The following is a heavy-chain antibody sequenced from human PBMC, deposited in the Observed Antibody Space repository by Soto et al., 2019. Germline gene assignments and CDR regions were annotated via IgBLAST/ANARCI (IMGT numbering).Heavy chain of an antibody. CDR2: INPNSGGT. J-gene: IGHJ4*02. CDR3: ARGDMITFGGVIGFDY. Sequence: ASVKVSCKASGYTFTGYYMHWVRQAPGQGLEWMGWINPNSGGTNYAQKFQGWVTMTRDTSISTAYMELSRLRSDDTAVYYRARGDMITFGGVIGFDYWGQGTLVTVS. D-gene: IGHD3-16*01. CDR1: GYTFTGYY. V-gene: IGHV1-2*04.